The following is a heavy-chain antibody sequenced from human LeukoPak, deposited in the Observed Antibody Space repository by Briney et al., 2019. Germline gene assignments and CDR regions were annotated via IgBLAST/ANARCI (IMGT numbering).Heavy chain of an antibody. D-gene: IGHD4-23*01. CDR3: ARSAETYGGIDY. Sequence: ASVKVSCKASGYTFTTYAISWVRQATGQGLEWMGWMNPNSGNTGYTQKFQGRVTMTRNTSISTAYMELSSLRSEDTAVYYCARSAETYGGIDYWGQGTLVTVSS. CDR1: GYTFTTYA. J-gene: IGHJ4*02. CDR2: MNPNSGNT. V-gene: IGHV1-8*01.